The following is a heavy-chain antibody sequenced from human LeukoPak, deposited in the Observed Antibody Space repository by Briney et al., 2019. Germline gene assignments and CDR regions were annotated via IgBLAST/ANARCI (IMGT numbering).Heavy chain of an antibody. D-gene: IGHD3-22*01. CDR2: MNPNSGDT. J-gene: IGHJ4*02. CDR3: ARGPRDYYDSSGYSKSMDY. Sequence: ASVKVSCKASGYTFTSYDINWVRQATGQGLEWMGWMNPNSGDTGYVQKFQARVTMTRNTSISTAYMELSSLRSEDTAVYYCARGPRDYYDSSGYSKSMDYWGQGTLVTVSS. V-gene: IGHV1-8*01. CDR1: GYTFTSYD.